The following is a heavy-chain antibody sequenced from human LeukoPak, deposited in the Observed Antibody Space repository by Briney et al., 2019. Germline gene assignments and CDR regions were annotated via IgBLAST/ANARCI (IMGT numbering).Heavy chain of an antibody. D-gene: IGHD2-15*01. CDR3: AKDALRVAASLIDY. J-gene: IGHJ4*02. CDR2: IRYDGSNK. V-gene: IGHV3-30*02. Sequence: GGSLRLSCAASGFTFSSYGMHWVRQAPGKGLGWVAFIRYDGSNKYYADSVKGRFTISRDNSKNTLYLQMNSLRAEDTAVYYCAKDALRVAASLIDYWGQGTLVTVSS. CDR1: GFTFSSYG.